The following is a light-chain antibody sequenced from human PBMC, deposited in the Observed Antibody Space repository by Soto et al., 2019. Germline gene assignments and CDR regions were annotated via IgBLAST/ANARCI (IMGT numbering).Light chain of an antibody. CDR2: AAS. J-gene: IGKJ4*01. CDR1: QGIAGW. Sequence: DIQMTQSPSFVSASEGDRVTITCRASQGIAGWLAWYQQKPGKAPKLLIYAASSLQSGVPSRFSGSGSGTDFTLTTSSLQPEDFATYYCQQANSFPLTVGGGTKVDI. V-gene: IGKV1-12*01. CDR3: QQANSFPLT.